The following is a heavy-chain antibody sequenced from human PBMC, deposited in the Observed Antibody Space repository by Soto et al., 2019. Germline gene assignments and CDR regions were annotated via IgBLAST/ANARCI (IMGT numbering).Heavy chain of an antibody. CDR2: ISPYTGNT. J-gene: IGHJ6*02. CDR3: VMLDNYGTPTPQDV. V-gene: IGHV1-18*01. D-gene: IGHD1-1*01. Sequence: QVQLVQSGDEVKKPGASVKVSCKASGYIFVNYGIAWVRQAPGQGLEWMGWISPYTGNTHSATKVQGRLPMTTDTSTSTAYMDLGILTSDDTAVYYCVMLDNYGTPTPQDVWGQGTTVTVSS. CDR1: GYIFVNYG.